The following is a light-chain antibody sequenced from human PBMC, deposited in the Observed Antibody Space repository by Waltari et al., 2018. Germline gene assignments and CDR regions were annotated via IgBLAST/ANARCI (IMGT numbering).Light chain of an antibody. CDR3: AAWDDSLSGLV. CDR2: KNN. Sequence: QSVLTQPPSASGTPGQKVTISCNGSSSNIGSNYVYLYQQLPGTAPKLLIFKNNQRPSGVPDRFSDSKSGTSASLAINGLRSEDEADYYCAAWDDSLSGLVLGGGTKVTVL. CDR1: SSNIGSNY. V-gene: IGLV1-47*01. J-gene: IGLJ3*02.